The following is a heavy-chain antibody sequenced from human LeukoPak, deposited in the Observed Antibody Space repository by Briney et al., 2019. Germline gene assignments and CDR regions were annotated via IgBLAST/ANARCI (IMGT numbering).Heavy chain of an antibody. CDR3: AKGRGESSSSFDY. Sequence: GGSLRLSCAASGFTFSSYAMNWVRQAPGKGLEWVSALSGSGGSTYYASSVEGRFTISRDNSKNTLYLQMNSLRAEDTAVYYCAKGRGESSSSFDYWGQGTLVTVSS. V-gene: IGHV3-23*01. CDR2: LSGSGGST. D-gene: IGHD6-13*01. CDR1: GFTFSSYA. J-gene: IGHJ4*02.